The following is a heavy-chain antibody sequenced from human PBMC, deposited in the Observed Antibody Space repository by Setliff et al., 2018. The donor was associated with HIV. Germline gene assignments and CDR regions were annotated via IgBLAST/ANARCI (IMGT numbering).Heavy chain of an antibody. CDR1: GYVFTTYY. D-gene: IGHD3-22*01. CDR2: INPSGGAT. J-gene: IGHJ4*02. CDR3: ARGGRLDGTSGFYYPLQF. V-gene: IGHV1-46*04. Sequence: GASVKVSCKASGYVFTTYYIHWVRQTPGQGLEWMGIINPSGGATTSARKLRGRVTMTKDKSTTTVHMELSSLKSEDTAVYYCARGGRLDGTSGFYYPLQFWGQGTLVTVSS.